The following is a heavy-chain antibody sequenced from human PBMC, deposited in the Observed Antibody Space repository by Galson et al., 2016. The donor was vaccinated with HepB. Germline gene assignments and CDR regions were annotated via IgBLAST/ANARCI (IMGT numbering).Heavy chain of an antibody. CDR3: TRELNIWLGEYHFDH. V-gene: IGHV3-33*01. D-gene: IGHD3-10*01. J-gene: IGHJ4*02. CDR2: IWYDGSNK. CDR1: GFTFNSFW. Sequence: SLRLSCAVSGFTFNSFWMTWVRQAPGKGLEWVAVIWYDGSNKYYADSVKGRFTISRDNSKNTLYLQMNSLRAEDTAVYYCTRELNIWLGEYHFDHWGQGTPVTVSS.